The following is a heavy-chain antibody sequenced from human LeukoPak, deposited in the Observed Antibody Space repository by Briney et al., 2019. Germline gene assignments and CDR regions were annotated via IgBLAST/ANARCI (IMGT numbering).Heavy chain of an antibody. CDR1: GYTFTSYG. CDR3: ARGNYGSGSYYPL. D-gene: IGHD3-10*01. Sequence: GASVKVSCKASGYTFTSYGISWVRQAPGQGLEWMGWISAYNGNTNYAQKFQGRVTMTRDTSISTAYMELSRLRSDDTAVYYCARGNYGSGSYYPLWGQGTLVTVSS. V-gene: IGHV1-18*01. CDR2: ISAYNGNT. J-gene: IGHJ4*02.